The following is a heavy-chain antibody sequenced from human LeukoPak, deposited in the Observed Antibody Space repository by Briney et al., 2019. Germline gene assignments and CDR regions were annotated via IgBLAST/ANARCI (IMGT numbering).Heavy chain of an antibody. D-gene: IGHD3-10*01. J-gene: IGHJ5*02. V-gene: IGHV1-24*01. Sequence: ASVKVSCKVSGYTLTELSMHWVRRAPGKGLEWMGGFDPEDGETIYAQKFQGRVTMTEDTSTDTAYMELSSLRSEDTAVYYCATAISQVLLWFGERQPRQNWFDPWGQGTLVTVSS. CDR2: FDPEDGET. CDR1: GYTLTELS. CDR3: ATAISQVLLWFGERQPRQNWFDP.